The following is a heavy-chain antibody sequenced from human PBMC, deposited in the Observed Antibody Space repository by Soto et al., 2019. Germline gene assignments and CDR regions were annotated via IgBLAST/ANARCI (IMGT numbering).Heavy chain of an antibody. Sequence: QMQLVQSGPEVKKPGTSVKVSCKASGFTFTTSAMQWVRQARGQRLEWIGWIVVGSGNTNYAQKFQERVTITRDMSTSTAYMELGSLRSEDTAVYYCAADLAAYDSSGSYYKPADYWGQGTLVTVSS. J-gene: IGHJ4*02. V-gene: IGHV1-58*02. CDR2: IVVGSGNT. CDR3: AADLAAYDSSGSYYKPADY. CDR1: GFTFTTSA. D-gene: IGHD3-22*01.